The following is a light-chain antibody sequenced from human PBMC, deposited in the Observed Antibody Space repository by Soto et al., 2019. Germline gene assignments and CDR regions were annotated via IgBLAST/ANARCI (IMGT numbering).Light chain of an antibody. J-gene: IGKJ1*01. V-gene: IGKV1-39*01. CDR3: QQSYNTPT. Sequence: DIQMTQSPSSLSASVGDRVTITCRAGQSINTYLNWYQQKPGKAPKLLIYSASSLQSGVPSRFSGSGSGADFTLTISGLQPEDSATYYCQQSYNTPTFGQGTKAEI. CDR1: QSINTY. CDR2: SAS.